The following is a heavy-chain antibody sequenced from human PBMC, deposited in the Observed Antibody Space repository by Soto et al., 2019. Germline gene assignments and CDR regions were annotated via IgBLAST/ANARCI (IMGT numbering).Heavy chain of an antibody. CDR3: ARDGRYYYDSSGYYMTD. CDR1: GGTFSSYA. J-gene: IGHJ4*02. V-gene: IGHV1-69*01. D-gene: IGHD3-22*01. Sequence: VQLVQSGAEVKKPGSSVKVSCKASGGTFSSYAISWVRQAPGQGLEWMGGIIPIFGTANYAQKFQGRVTITADESTSTAYMELSSLRSEDTAVYYCARDGRYYYDSSGYYMTDWGQGTLVTVSS. CDR2: IIPIFGTA.